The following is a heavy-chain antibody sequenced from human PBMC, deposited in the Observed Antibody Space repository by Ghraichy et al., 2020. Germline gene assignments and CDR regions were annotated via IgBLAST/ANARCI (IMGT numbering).Heavy chain of an antibody. V-gene: IGHV3-23*01. D-gene: IGHD1-26*01. CDR2: ISGSGGST. CDR1: GFTFSSYA. J-gene: IGHJ4*02. CDR3: AKGGRRSYLLFDY. Sequence: LSLTCAASGFTFSSYAMSWVRQAPGKGLEWVSAISGSGGSTYYADSVKGRFTISRDNSKNTLYLQMNSLRAEDTAVYYCAKGGRRSYLLFDYWGQGTLVTVSS.